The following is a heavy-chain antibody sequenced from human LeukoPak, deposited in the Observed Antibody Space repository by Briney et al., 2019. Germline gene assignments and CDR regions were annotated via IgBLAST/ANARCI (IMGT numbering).Heavy chain of an antibody. CDR3: AKGGQWLAYNWSDP. D-gene: IGHD6-19*01. CDR2: ISGSGGST. Sequence: PGGSLRLSCAASGFTFSSYAMSWVRQAPGKGLEWVSAISGSGGSTYYADSVKGRFTISRDNSKNTLYLQMNSLRAEDAAVYYCAKGGQWLAYNWSDPWGQGTLVTVSS. V-gene: IGHV3-23*01. J-gene: IGHJ5*02. CDR1: GFTFSSYA.